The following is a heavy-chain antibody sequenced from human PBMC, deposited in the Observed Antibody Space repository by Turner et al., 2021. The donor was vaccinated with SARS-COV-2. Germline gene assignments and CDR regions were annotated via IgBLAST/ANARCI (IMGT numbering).Heavy chain of an antibody. CDR3: AREQYCAGNCYPHFDS. Sequence: QVVLQESGPGLVEPSETPSLTCTVPGGSISGYYWSWLRQPAGKELQWIGHVYSSGSTTDNPSLQTRLSMSVDTSRNEVSLRLTSVTAADTAVYYCAREQYCAGNCYPHFDSWGQGTRVVVSS. CDR1: GGSISGYY. D-gene: IGHD2-21*02. CDR2: VYSSGST. V-gene: IGHV4-4*07. J-gene: IGHJ4*02.